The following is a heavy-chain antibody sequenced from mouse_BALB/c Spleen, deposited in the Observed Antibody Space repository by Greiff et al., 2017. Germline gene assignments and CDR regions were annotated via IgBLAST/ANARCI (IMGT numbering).Heavy chain of an antibody. V-gene: IGHV4-1*02. CDR1: GFDFSRYW. D-gene: IGHD1-1*01. J-gene: IGHJ3*01. CDR2: INPDSSTI. CDR3: ARPGYYGSSPWFAY. Sequence: LVEPGGSLKLSCAASGFDFSRYWMSWVRQAPGKGLEWIGEINPDSSTINYTPSLKDKFIISRDNAKNTLYLQMSKVRSEDTALYYCARPGYYGSSPWFAYWGQGTLVTVSA.